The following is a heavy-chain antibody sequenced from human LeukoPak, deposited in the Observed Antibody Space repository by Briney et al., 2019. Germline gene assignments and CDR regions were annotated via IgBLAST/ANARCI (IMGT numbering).Heavy chain of an antibody. V-gene: IGHV4-59*08. D-gene: IGHD1-1*01. CDR2: IYNSGST. CDR3: ARKTGYYYGVDV. Sequence: SETLPLTCTVSGGSITNYYWSWIRQPPGKGLEWIGYIYNSGSTNYYPSLKSRAAISVDMSKNQFSLKLSSVTAADTAVYYCARKTGYYYGVDVWGHGNTDSVSS. J-gene: IGHJ6*02. CDR1: GGSITNYY.